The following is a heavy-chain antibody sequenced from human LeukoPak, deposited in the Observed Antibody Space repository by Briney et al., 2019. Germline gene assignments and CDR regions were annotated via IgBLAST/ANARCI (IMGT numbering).Heavy chain of an antibody. V-gene: IGHV3-23*01. CDR1: RFTFSSYA. J-gene: IGHJ6*02. CDR2: ISGSGGST. Sequence: GGSLRLSCAASRFTFSSYAMSWVHQAPGKGLEWVSAISGSGGSTYYADSVKGRFTISRDNSKNTLYLQMNSLRAEDTAVYYCAKSLVVAARGRYGMDVWGQGTTVTVSS. D-gene: IGHD2-15*01. CDR3: AKSLVVAARGRYGMDV.